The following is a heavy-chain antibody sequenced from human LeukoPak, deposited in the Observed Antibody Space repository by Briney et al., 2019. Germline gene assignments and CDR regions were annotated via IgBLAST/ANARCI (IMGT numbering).Heavy chain of an antibody. J-gene: IGHJ5*02. CDR1: GGSISSGGYY. CDR3: ASGRYCSGGSCYPESWFDP. V-gene: IGHV4-31*03. D-gene: IGHD2-15*01. Sequence: SETLSLTCTVSGGSISSGGYYWSWIRQHPGKGLEWIGYIYYSGSTYYNPSLKSRVTISVDTSKNQFSLKLSSVTAADTAVYYCASGRYCSGGSCYPESWFDPWGQGTLVTVSS. CDR2: IYYSGST.